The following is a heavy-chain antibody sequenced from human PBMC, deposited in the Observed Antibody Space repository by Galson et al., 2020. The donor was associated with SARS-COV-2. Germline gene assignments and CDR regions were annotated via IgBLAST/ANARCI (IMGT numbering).Heavy chain of an antibody. CDR1: GYPFTSYG. V-gene: IGHV1-18*04. Sequence: ASVKVSCKASGYPFTSYGISWVRQAPGQELEWMGWISAYNGNTNYAEKLQGRVTMTTDTSTSTAYMELRSLRSDDTAVYYCAKVDDFWTGYYTGFDYWGQGTLVTVSS. CDR3: AKVDDFWTGYYTGFDY. CDR2: ISAYNGNT. D-gene: IGHD3-3*01. J-gene: IGHJ4*02.